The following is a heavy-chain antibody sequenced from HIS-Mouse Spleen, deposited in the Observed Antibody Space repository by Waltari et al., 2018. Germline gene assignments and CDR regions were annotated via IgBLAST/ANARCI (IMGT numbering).Heavy chain of an antibody. J-gene: IGHJ4*02. CDR1: GFTSSSYG. CDR3: AKSHSSSWYFDY. CDR2: ISYNGSNK. D-gene: IGHD6-13*01. Sequence: QVQLVESGGGVVQPGRYLRLSCAASGFTSSSYGMHWFPQAPGNGLEWVAVISYNGSNKYYADSVKGRFTISRDNSKNTLYLQMNSLRAEDTAVYYCAKSHSSSWYFDYWGQGTLVTVSS. V-gene: IGHV3-30*18.